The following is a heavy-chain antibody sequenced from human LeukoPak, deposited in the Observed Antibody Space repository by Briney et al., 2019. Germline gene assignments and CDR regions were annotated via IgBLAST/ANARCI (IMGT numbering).Heavy chain of an antibody. D-gene: IGHD5-24*01. V-gene: IGHV4-30-4*01. CDR3: ARRVEGWFDP. Sequence: SETLSLTCTVSGGSISSGDYYWSWIRQPPGKGLEWIGYIYYSGSTYYNPSLKSRVTISVDTSKNQFSLKLSSVTAADTAVYYRARRVEGWFDPWGQGTLVTVSS. CDR2: IYYSGST. CDR1: GGSISSGDYY. J-gene: IGHJ5*02.